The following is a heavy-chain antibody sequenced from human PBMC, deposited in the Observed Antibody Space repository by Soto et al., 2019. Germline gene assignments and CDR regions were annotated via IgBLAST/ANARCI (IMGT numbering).Heavy chain of an antibody. D-gene: IGHD2-15*01. J-gene: IGHJ3*02. CDR3: ARVIEDIVVVVAATGAFDI. Sequence: SETLSLTCTVSGGSISSGGYYWSWIRQHPGKGLEWIGYIYYSGSTYYNPSLKSRVTISVDTSKNQFSLKLSSVTAADTAVYYCARVIEDIVVVVAATGAFDIWGQGAMVTVSS. CDR1: GGSISSGGYY. CDR2: IYYSGST. V-gene: IGHV4-31*03.